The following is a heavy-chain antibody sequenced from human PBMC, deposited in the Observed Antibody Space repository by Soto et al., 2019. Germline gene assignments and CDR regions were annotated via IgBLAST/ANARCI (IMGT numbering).Heavy chain of an antibody. Sequence: SETLSLTCAVSGGSISSGGYSWSWIRQPPGKGLEWIGYIYHSGSTYYNPSLKSRVTISVDRSKNQFSLKLSSVTAADTAVYYCARHLSIAAAGDNWFDPWGQGTLVTVSS. D-gene: IGHD6-13*01. J-gene: IGHJ5*02. CDR2: IYHSGST. CDR1: GGSISSGGYS. V-gene: IGHV4-30-2*01. CDR3: ARHLSIAAAGDNWFDP.